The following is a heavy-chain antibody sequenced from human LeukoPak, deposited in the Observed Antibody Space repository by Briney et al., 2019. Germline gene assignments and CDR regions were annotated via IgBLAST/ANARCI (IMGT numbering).Heavy chain of an antibody. CDR1: GFTFSSYA. CDR2: ISGSGGST. D-gene: IGHD6-6*01. J-gene: IGHJ6*02. Sequence: PGGSLRLSCAASGFTFSSYAMSWVRQAPGKGLEWVSAISGSGGSTYYADSVKGRFTISRDNSKNTLYLQMNSPRAEDTAVYYCAKDLASQLGRGFYYYYGMDVWGQGTTVTVSS. V-gene: IGHV3-23*01. CDR3: AKDLASQLGRGFYYYYGMDV.